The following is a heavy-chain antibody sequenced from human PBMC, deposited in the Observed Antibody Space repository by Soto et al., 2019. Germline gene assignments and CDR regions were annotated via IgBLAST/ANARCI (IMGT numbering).Heavy chain of an antibody. J-gene: IGHJ4*02. CDR3: VKDLALECWSGNYYLYH. V-gene: IGHV3-21*01. Sequence: GGSLRLSCVASGFTIKTSSITRVRQAPGKGLEWVSSISSSSSYIYYADSVKGRFTISRDNSNNTLYLQMNSLGPEDTAVYYCVKDLALECWSGNYYLYHWGQGALVTVFS. CDR1: GFTIKTSS. CDR2: ISSSSSYI. D-gene: IGHD3-3*01.